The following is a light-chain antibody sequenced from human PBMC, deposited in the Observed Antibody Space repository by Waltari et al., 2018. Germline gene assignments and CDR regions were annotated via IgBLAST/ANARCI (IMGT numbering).Light chain of an antibody. CDR2: DAS. J-gene: IGKJ5*01. Sequence: DIQMTQSPSSLSASVGDRVTITCQASQDISTYLNWYQQTPGKAPKLLIYDASSLETGVPSRFSGSGSGSDLTFTITSLQPEDIGTYYCEQCDSLPMTFGQGTRLEI. CDR3: EQCDSLPMT. V-gene: IGKV1-33*01. CDR1: QDISTY.